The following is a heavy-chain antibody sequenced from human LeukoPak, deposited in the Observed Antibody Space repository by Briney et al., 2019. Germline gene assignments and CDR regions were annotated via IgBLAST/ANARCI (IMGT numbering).Heavy chain of an antibody. D-gene: IGHD3-10*01. CDR1: GYTFTGYY. J-gene: IGHJ4*02. V-gene: IGHV1-2*02. CDR2: INPNSGGT. Sequence: ASVKVSCKASGYTFTGYYMHWVRQAPGQGLEWMGWINPNSGGTNYAQKFQGRVTMPRDTSISTAYMELSRLRSDDTAVYYCARRPRGSGSYPFDYWGQGTLVTVSS. CDR3: ARRPRGSGSYPFDY.